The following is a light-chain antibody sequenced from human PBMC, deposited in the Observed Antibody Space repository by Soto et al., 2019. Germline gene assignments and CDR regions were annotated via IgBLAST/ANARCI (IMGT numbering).Light chain of an antibody. J-gene: IGLJ2*01. CDR1: SSNIGAGYD. V-gene: IGLV1-40*01. CDR3: QSYDSSLSGVV. CDR2: GNS. Sequence: QSVLTQPPSVSGAPGQRVTISCTGSSSNIGAGYDVHWYRQLPGTAPKPLIYGNSNRPSGVPDRFSGSKSGTSASLAITGLQAKDEADYYCQSYDSSLSGVVFGGGTKVTVL.